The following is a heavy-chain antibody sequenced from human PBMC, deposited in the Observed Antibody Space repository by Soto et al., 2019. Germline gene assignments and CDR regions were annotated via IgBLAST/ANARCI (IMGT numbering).Heavy chain of an antibody. Sequence: PGGSLRLSCAASGFTCRNYVSWVRQAPGKGLEWVSVIYSGGSTYYADSVKGRFTISRDNSKNTLYLQMNSLRAEDTAVYYCARNSPISHDNNWFDPWGQGTLVTVSS. CDR2: IYSGGST. V-gene: IGHV3-66*01. D-gene: IGHD3-9*01. CDR3: ARNSPISHDNNWFDP. J-gene: IGHJ5*02. CDR1: GFTCRNY.